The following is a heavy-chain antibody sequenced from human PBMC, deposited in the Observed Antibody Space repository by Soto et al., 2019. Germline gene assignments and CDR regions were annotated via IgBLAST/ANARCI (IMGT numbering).Heavy chain of an antibody. CDR3: ARDSTTPYDYYGMDV. Sequence: EVQLVESGGGLLQPGGSLRLSCEASGFTFSSYEMNWVRQAPGKGLEWVSYISSSGSTIYYADSVKGRFTISRDNAKNSLYLQMNSLRDEDTAVYYCARDSTTPYDYYGMDVWGQGTTVTVSS. J-gene: IGHJ6*02. D-gene: IGHD1-26*01. V-gene: IGHV3-48*03. CDR2: ISSSGSTI. CDR1: GFTFSSYE.